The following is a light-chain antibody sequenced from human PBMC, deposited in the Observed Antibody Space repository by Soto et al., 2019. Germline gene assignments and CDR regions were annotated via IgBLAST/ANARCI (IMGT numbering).Light chain of an antibody. Sequence: DIQMTQSPSTLSASVGDRVTITCRASQSVTNWLAWYQQKPGMAPKLLIYDASNLEGGVPSRFSGSGSGTEFTLTISSLQAVDFANYYCHQYNKYSPWTFGQGTKVEIK. CDR1: QSVTNW. CDR2: DAS. CDR3: HQYNKYSPWT. V-gene: IGKV1-5*01. J-gene: IGKJ1*01.